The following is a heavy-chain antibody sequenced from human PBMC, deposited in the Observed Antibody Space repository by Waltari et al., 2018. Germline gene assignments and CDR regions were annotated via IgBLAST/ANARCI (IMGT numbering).Heavy chain of an antibody. CDR1: GGAISGSGYY. CDR3: ARPGSSSPYYWFNP. Sequence: QLQLQESGPGVVEPSGTLSLTCTVSGGAISGSGYYWGWLRQPPGKGLEWIASIYHDGTSYYTPALKSRVTRSVDTFKNNCSLKLTSVTAADTAIYYCARPGSSSPYYWFNPWGRGILVTVSS. J-gene: IGHJ5*02. V-gene: IGHV4-39*02. D-gene: IGHD3-10*01. CDR2: IYHDGTS.